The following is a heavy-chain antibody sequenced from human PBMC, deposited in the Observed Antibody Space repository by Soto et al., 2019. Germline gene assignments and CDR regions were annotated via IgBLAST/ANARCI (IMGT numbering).Heavy chain of an antibody. D-gene: IGHD3-10*01. V-gene: IGHV3-23*04. CDR2: LNGSGGST. CDR1: GFTFINYA. J-gene: IGHJ4*02. CDR3: ARGFSAGKGSPPDF. Sequence: VQLVESGGGVVQPGRSLRLSCAASGFTFINYAMHWVRQAPGKGLEWVSGLNGSGGSTSSADSVKGRFAISRDNSKNTLYLQMNNLRDGDTAVYYCARGFSAGKGSPPDFWGQGTLVTVSS.